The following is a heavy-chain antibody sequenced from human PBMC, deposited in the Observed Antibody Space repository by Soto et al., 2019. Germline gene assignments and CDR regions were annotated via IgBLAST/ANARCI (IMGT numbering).Heavy chain of an antibody. CDR2: ISSSGSTI. CDR1: GFTFSSYE. D-gene: IGHD3-3*01. CDR3: ARARNLYYDFWSGQYGMDV. J-gene: IGHJ6*02. Sequence: GGSLRLSCAASGFTFSSYEMNWVRQAPGKGLEWVSYISSSGSTIYYADSVKGRFTISRDNAKNSLYLQMNSLRAEDTAVYYCARARNLYYDFWSGQYGMDVWGQGTTVTVSS. V-gene: IGHV3-48*03.